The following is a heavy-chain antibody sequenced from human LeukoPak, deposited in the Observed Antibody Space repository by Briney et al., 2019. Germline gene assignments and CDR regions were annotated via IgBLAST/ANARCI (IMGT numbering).Heavy chain of an antibody. V-gene: IGHV3-21*01. CDR3: ARAPTVLVGYCSSSSCQADY. J-gene: IGHJ4*02. Sequence: GGSLRLSCAASGVTFRSYSMNWVRQAPGQGLEWVSAIDPSSTYIYYADSVKGRFTISRDNAENSLYLQMNSLRVEDTAVYYCARAPTVLVGYCSSSSCQADYWGQGTLVTVSS. D-gene: IGHD2-2*01. CDR2: IDPSSTYI. CDR1: GVTFRSYS.